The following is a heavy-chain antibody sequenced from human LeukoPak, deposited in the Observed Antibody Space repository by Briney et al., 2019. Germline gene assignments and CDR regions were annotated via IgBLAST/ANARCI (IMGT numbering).Heavy chain of an antibody. Sequence: SQTLSLXCTVSGGSISSGDYYWSWIRQPPGKGLEWIGYIYYSGITYYNPSLKSRVTISVDTSKNQFSLKLSSVTAADTAVYYCAGLGRGSYCFDYWGQGTLVTVSS. D-gene: IGHD1-26*01. CDR1: GGSISSGDYY. V-gene: IGHV4-30-4*08. CDR3: AGLGRGSYCFDY. J-gene: IGHJ4*02. CDR2: IYYSGIT.